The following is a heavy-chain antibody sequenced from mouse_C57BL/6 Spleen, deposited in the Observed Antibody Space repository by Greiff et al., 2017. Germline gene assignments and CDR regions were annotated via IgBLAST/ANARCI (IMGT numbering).Heavy chain of an antibody. CDR2: ISSGGSYT. Sequence: EVMLVESGGDLVKPGGSLKLSCAASGFTFSSYGMSWVRQTPDKRLEWVATISSGGSYTYYPDSVKGRFTISRDNAKNTLYLQMSSLKSEDTAMYYCARRGELGPIDYWGQGTTRTVSS. D-gene: IGHD4-1*01. J-gene: IGHJ2*01. V-gene: IGHV5-6*02. CDR1: GFTFSSYG. CDR3: ARRGELGPIDY.